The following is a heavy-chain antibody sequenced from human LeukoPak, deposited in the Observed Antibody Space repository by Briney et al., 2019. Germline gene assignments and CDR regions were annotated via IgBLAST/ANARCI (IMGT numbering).Heavy chain of an antibody. CDR2: INPNSGGT. V-gene: IGHV1-2*02. D-gene: IGHD6-13*01. CDR1: GYTFTGYN. CDR3: ARALAAAPTY. J-gene: IGHJ4*02. Sequence: GASVKVSCKASGYTFTGYNMHWVRQAPGQGLEWMGWINPNSGGTNYAQKFQGRVTMTRDTSISTAYMELSSLRSDDTAMYYCARALAAAPTYWGQGTLVTVSS.